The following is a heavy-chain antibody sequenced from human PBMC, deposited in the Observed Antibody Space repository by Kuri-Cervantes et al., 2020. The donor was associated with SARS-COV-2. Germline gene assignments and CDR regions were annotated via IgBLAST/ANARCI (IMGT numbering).Heavy chain of an antibody. Sequence: ASVKVSCKASGYTFTGYYMHWVRQAPGQGLEWMGWINPNSGGTNYAQKFQGRVTMTRDTSISTAYMELSRLRSDDTAVYYCARDLGPNSSSWQFDIRGQGTMVTVSS. V-gene: IGHV1-2*02. J-gene: IGHJ3*02. CDR1: GYTFTGYY. D-gene: IGHD6-13*01. CDR3: ARDLGPNSSSWQFDI. CDR2: INPNSGGT.